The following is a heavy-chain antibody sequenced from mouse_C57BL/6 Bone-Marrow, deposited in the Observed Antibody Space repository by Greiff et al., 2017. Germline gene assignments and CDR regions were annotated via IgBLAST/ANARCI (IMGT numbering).Heavy chain of an antibody. CDR3: TGTTTVVRFDY. J-gene: IGHJ2*01. CDR1: GYTFTSYW. Sequence: EVQLQQSGTVLARPGASVKMSCKTSGYTFTSYWMHWVKQRPGQGLEWIGAIYPGNSDTSYNQKFKGKAKLTAVTSASTAYMELSSLTNEDSAVYYCTGTTTVVRFDYWGQGTTLTVSS. CDR2: IYPGNSDT. D-gene: IGHD1-1*01. V-gene: IGHV1-5*01.